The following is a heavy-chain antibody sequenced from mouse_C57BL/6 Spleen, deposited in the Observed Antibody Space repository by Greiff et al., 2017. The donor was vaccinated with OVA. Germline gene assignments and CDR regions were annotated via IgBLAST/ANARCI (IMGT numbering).Heavy chain of an antibody. CDR3: ARQRYDYDGDWYFDV. J-gene: IGHJ1*03. CDR2: IWSDGST. V-gene: IGHV2-6*03. Sequence: QVQLKESGPGLVAPSQSLSITCTVSGFSLTSYGVHWVRQPPGKGLEWLVVIWSDGSTTYNSALKSRLSISKDNSKSQVFLKMNSLQTDDTAMYYCARQRYDYDGDWYFDVWGTGTTVTVSS. D-gene: IGHD2-4*01. CDR1: GFSLTSYG.